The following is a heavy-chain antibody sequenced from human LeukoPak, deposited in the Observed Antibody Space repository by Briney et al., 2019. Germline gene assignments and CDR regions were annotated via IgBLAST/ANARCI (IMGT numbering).Heavy chain of an antibody. D-gene: IGHD2-8*02. V-gene: IGHV3-33*01. CDR3: ARVPCTGGSCKPYYYYGMDV. CDR2: IWYDGSDK. CDR1: GFTFGTYG. Sequence: GGSLRLSCAASGFTFGTYGMHWVRQAPGKGLEWVAIIWYDGSDKYYADSVKGRFTISRDNSKNTMYLQMSSLRAEDTAMYFCARVPCTGGSCKPYYYYGMDVWGQETTVTVS. J-gene: IGHJ6*02.